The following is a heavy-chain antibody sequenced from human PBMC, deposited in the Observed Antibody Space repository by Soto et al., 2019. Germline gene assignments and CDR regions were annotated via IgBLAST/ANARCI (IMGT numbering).Heavy chain of an antibody. D-gene: IGHD3-16*01. V-gene: IGHV1-18*01. CDR1: GFTFTHYA. J-gene: IGHJ5*02. Sequence: QVQLVQSGAEVRRPGASVKVSCQASGFTFTHYAITWVRQAPGEGLEWMGWISAYNGNTNYAQKFPDRVIMTTDASTTAADIGSRSLTSVDPAVESCARAFTGWPPDGVGPWGQGTLVTVSS. CDR3: ARAFTGWPPDGVGP. CDR2: ISAYNGNT.